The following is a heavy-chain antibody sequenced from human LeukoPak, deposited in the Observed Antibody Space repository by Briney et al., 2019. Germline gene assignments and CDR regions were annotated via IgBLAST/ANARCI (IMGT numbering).Heavy chain of an antibody. D-gene: IGHD6-13*01. V-gene: IGHV1-18*01. CDR3: ARVRYSSSWYVIKYYYYGMDV. J-gene: IGHJ6*02. CDR2: ISAYNGNT. Sequence: ASVKVSCKASGYTFTSYGISWVRQAPGQGLEWMGWISAYNGNTNYAQKLQGRVTMTTDTSTSTAYMELRSLRSDDTAVYYCARVRYSSSWYVIKYYYYGMDVWGQETTVTVSS. CDR1: GYTFTSYG.